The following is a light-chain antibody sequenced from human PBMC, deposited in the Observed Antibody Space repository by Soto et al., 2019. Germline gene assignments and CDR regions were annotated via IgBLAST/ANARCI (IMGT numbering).Light chain of an antibody. V-gene: IGKV3-15*01. CDR3: QQYINLWT. J-gene: IGKJ1*01. CDR2: GAS. Sequence: EIVMTQSPATLSVSPGKRATLSCRASQSVSSNLAWYQQKPGQSPRLLIYGASTRATGVPARFSGSGSGTEFTLTISSLQSEDFAVYYCQQYINLWTFGQGTKLEIK. CDR1: QSVSSN.